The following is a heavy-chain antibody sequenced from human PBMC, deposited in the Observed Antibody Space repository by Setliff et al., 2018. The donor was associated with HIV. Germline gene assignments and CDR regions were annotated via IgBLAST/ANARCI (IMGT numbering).Heavy chain of an antibody. CDR1: GASISTYY. Sequence: PSETLSLTCTVSGASISTYYWSWIRQPPGKGLEWIGYIFYSGSSNYNPSLKSRVTMSVDTSKNQFSLNLTSVTAADTAVYYCARELRSNYFDYWGQGTLVTVSS. V-gene: IGHV4-59*01. J-gene: IGHJ4*02. CDR3: ARELRSNYFDY. CDR2: IFYSGSS. D-gene: IGHD5-12*01.